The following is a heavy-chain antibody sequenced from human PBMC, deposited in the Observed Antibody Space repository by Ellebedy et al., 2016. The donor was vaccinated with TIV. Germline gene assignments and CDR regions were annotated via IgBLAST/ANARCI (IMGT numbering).Heavy chain of an antibody. CDR1: GYSFTSYW. D-gene: IGHD4-17*01. Sequence: GESLKISCKGSGYSFTSYWSGWVRHMPGKGMEWMGMLYPGDSATRYSPSFQGQVTISADKSISTAYLQWSSLKASDTAMYYCAKWSTYGDYYYFDYWGQGTLVTVSS. CDR2: LYPGDSAT. J-gene: IGHJ4*02. V-gene: IGHV5-51*01. CDR3: AKWSTYGDYYYFDY.